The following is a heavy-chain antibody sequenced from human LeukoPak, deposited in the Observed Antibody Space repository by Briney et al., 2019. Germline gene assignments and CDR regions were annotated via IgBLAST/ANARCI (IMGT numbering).Heavy chain of an antibody. D-gene: IGHD2-2*02. Sequence: PPKTLSLTCTVSVGSFRDYYCTWFGQPPGKGLKGFGYIYYSGTTNSNPSLKSRVTISVDTSKTHFSLKVTSLTAADPAVYYCARTTEDSSRTSCYKYWFDPWGQGTLVTVSS. J-gene: IGHJ5*02. V-gene: IGHV4-59*01. CDR3: ARTTEDSSRTSCYKYWFDP. CDR2: IYYSGTT. CDR1: VGSFRDYY.